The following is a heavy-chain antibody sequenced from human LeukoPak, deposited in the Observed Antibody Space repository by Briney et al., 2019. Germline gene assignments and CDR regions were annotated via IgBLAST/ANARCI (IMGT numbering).Heavy chain of an antibody. CDR1: GFAFSAYW. CDR3: VRDLILVWTPGDDFDF. V-gene: IGHV3-74*01. CDR2: INEDATTI. D-gene: IGHD3-16*01. Sequence: GGSLILSCAASGFAFSAYWMHWVRQAPGKGLEWVSRINEDATTITYADSVKGRFIISRDNSKKSLYLQMNNLTAEDTAVYYCVRDLILVWTPGDDFDFWGQGTLVIVSS. J-gene: IGHJ4*02.